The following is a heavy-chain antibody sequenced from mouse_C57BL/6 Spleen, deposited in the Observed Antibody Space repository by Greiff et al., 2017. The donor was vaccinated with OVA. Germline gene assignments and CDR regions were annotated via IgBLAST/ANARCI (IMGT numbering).Heavy chain of an antibody. D-gene: IGHD1-1*01. CDR2: IYPRDGST. CDR3: ARRGITTAFYYFDY. V-gene: IGHV1-85*01. J-gene: IGHJ2*01. Sequence: QVQLKQSGPELVKPGASVKLSCKASGYTFTSYDINWVKQRPGQGLEWIGWIYPRDGSTKYNEKFKGKATLTVDTSSSTAYMELHSLTSEDSAVYFCARRGITTAFYYFDYWGQGTTLTVSS. CDR1: GYTFTSYD.